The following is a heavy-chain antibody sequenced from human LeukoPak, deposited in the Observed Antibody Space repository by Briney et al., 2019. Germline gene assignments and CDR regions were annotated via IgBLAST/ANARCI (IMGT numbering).Heavy chain of an antibody. CDR3: ATGDGYKFDY. V-gene: IGHV3-21*01. CDR2: ISSTSSYI. J-gene: IGHJ4*02. CDR1: GFTFTSYA. D-gene: IGHD5-24*01. Sequence: GGSLRPSCAASGFTFTSYAMNWVRQAAGHGLEWVSSISSTSSYIYYADLVKGRFTTYRDNAKNSLYLQMNSLRAEDTAVYYCATGDGYKFDYWGQGTLVTVSS.